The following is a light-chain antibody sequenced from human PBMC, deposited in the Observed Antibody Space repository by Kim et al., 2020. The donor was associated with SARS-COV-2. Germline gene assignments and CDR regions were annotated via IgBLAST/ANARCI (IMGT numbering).Light chain of an antibody. J-gene: IGLJ2*01. CDR1: IVEKS. Sequence: VAVAPGQTARISCYGGIVEKSVHWYQQKPGQAPDLLIYRENNRPSWVPQRFSGSQSGNTATLTISGVLAGDEAHYFCQVWDTKTVLFGGGTQLTVL. CDR3: QVWDTKTVL. CDR2: REN. V-gene: IGLV3-9*02.